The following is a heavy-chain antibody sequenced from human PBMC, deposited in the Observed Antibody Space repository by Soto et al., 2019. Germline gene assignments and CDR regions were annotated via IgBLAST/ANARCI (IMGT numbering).Heavy chain of an antibody. CDR3: ARVSIFRFLEWLIDY. J-gene: IGHJ4*02. V-gene: IGHV3-48*03. CDR1: GFTFSSYE. D-gene: IGHD3-3*01. Sequence: SLRLSCAASGFTFSSYEMNWVRQAPGKGLEWVSYISSSGSTIYYADSVKGRFTISRDNAKNSLYLQMNSLRAEDTAVYYCARVSIFRFLEWLIDYGGKGTLV. CDR2: ISSSGSTI.